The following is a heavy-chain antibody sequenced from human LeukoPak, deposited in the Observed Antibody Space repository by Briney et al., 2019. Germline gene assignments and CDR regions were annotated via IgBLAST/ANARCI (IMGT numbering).Heavy chain of an antibody. J-gene: IGHJ4*02. Sequence: PGGSLRLSCAASGFTFSSYSMNWVRQAPATGLEWVSSFSSRSRSIYYADSVKGRYTISRDNAKNSLFLQMNSLRVEDPAIYYCARENSGIAATDIIDCWGQGTMVSVSS. CDR1: GFTFSSYS. CDR2: FSSRSRSI. D-gene: IGHD6-13*01. V-gene: IGHV3-21*01. CDR3: ARENSGIAATDIIDC.